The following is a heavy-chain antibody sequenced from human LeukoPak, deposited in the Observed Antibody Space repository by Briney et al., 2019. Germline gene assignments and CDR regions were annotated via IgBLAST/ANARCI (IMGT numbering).Heavy chain of an antibody. V-gene: IGHV4-59*01. CDR3: ARSARRAWYYLDY. J-gene: IGHJ4*02. CDR2: IYYSGST. D-gene: IGHD3-10*01. CDR1: GGSISSYY. Sequence: SETLSLTCTVSGGSISSYYWSWIRQPPGKGLEWIGYIYYSGSTNYNPSLKSRVTISVDTSKNQFSLKLSSVTAADTAVYYCARSARRAWYYLDYWGQGTLVTVSS.